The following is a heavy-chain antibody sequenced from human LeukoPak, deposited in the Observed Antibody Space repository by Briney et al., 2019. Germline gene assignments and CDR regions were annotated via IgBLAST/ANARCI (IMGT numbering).Heavy chain of an antibody. CDR3: ARDLRGYQDY. V-gene: IGHV3-48*03. J-gene: IGHJ4*02. D-gene: IGHD2-2*01. CDR2: ISPSGSPI. CDR1: GFTFSSHE. Sequence: GGSLRLSCAASGFTFSSHEMNWVRQAPGKGLEWVSYISPSGSPIYYADSVKGRFTISRDNAENSLSLQMNSLRAEDTAVYYCARDLRGYQDYWGQGTLVTVSS.